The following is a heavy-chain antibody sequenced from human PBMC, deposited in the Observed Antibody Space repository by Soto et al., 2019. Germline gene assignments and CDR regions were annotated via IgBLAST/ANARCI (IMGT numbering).Heavy chain of an antibody. CDR1: GGTFSSYA. CDR3: ARGNTHRYSSSWYYYYYGMDV. CDR2: IIPIFGTA. Sequence: SGKVSCKASGGTFSSYAISWVRQAPGQGLEWLGGIIPIFGTANYAQKFQGRVTITADESTSTAYMELSSLRSEDTAVYYCARGNTHRYSSSWYYYYYGMDVWGQGTTVTVS. D-gene: IGHD6-13*01. V-gene: IGHV1-69*13. J-gene: IGHJ6*02.